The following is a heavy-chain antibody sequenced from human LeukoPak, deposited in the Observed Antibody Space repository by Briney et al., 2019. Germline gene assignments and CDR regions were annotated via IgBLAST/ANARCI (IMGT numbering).Heavy chain of an antibody. CDR2: IDYSGTT. V-gene: IGHV4-30-4*01. D-gene: IGHD2-2*01. Sequence: SETLSLTCTVSGVSITGNDQFWSWIRQPPVKGLEWIGYIDYSGTTYYNPSLKGRVNMSRDTSKNQFSLNLNSVTAADTAFYYCGGGLGYCSSTRCPPDSWGQGTLVTVSS. CDR1: GVSITGNDQF. J-gene: IGHJ5*01. CDR3: GGGLGYCSSTRCPPDS.